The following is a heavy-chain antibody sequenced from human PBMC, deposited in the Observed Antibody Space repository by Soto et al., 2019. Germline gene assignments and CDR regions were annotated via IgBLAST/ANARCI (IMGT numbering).Heavy chain of an antibody. V-gene: IGHV3-48*02. Sequence: EVQLVESGGGLVQPGGSLRLSCAASGFSFSTYPMHWVRQAPGKGLEWVSYIGGRTSTTYYSDSVKGRVTISRDNSRNTLYLQMNSLRDDDTDLYYCARDPFNGWYVNLFDEWGQGTLVTVSS. J-gene: IGHJ4*02. CDR1: GFSFSTYP. CDR2: IGGRTSTT. CDR3: ARDPFNGWYVNLFDE. D-gene: IGHD6-19*01.